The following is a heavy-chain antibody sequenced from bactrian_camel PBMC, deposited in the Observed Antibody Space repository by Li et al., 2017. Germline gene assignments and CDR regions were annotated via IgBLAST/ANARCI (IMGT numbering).Heavy chain of an antibody. V-gene: IGHV3S42*01. CDR1: GFTCTYS. CDR3: AAVRGADYSLSTACS. CDR2: ISSDGVTT. D-gene: IGHD4*01. J-gene: IGHJ4*01. Sequence: VQLVESGGGLVQPGASLRLSCAASGFTCTYSMSWVRQAPGKGLEWISFISSDGVTTVYGDSVKGRFTISRDNAKNMLYLQLNSLKPEDTGVYYCAAVRGADYSLSTACSRGQGTQVTVS.